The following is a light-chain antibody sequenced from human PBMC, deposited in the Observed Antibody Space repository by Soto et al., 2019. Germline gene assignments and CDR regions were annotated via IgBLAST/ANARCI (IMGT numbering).Light chain of an antibody. CDR1: SSDVGGYNY. V-gene: IGLV2-14*01. J-gene: IGLJ3*02. CDR2: EVS. CDR3: SSYTSSSTWV. Sequence: QSVLTQPASVSGSPGQSITISCTGTSSDVGGYNYVSWYQQHQGKAPKLMIYEVSNRPSGVSNRVSGSKSGNTASLTISGLQAEDEADYYCSSYTSSSTWVFGGGTKLTVL.